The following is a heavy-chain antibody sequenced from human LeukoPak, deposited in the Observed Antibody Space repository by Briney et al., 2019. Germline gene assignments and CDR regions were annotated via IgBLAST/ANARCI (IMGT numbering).Heavy chain of an antibody. CDR1: GYTFTSYA. V-gene: IGHV7-4-1*02. D-gene: IGHD2-2*02. CDR2: INTNTGNP. J-gene: IGHJ4*02. CDR3: TRHGSPNNCSSTSCYMDY. Sequence: ASVKVSCKASGYTFTSYAMNWVRQAPGQGLEWMGWINTNTGNPTYAQGFTGRFVFSLDTSVSTAYLQISSLKAEDTAVYYCTRHGSPNNCSSTSCYMDYWGQGTLVTVSS.